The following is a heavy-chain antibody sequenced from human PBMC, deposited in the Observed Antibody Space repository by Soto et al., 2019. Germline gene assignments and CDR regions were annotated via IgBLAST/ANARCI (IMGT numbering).Heavy chain of an antibody. V-gene: IGHV3-30*18. CDR1: GFTFKSYS. CDR3: AKGVVWDSSSSGGMDY. Sequence: QVQLVESGGGVVQPGRSLRLSCAASGFTFKSYSIHWVRQAPGKGLEWVAVISFDGSNKYYADSVKGRFTISRDNSKNTLYLQMNSLRFEDTAVYYCAKGVVWDSSSSGGMDYWGQGTLVTVSS. CDR2: ISFDGSNK. J-gene: IGHJ4*02. D-gene: IGHD6-6*01.